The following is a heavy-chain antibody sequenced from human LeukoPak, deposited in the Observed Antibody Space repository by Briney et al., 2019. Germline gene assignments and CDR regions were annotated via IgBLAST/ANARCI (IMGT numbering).Heavy chain of an antibody. Sequence: ASVKVSCKASGYTFSDYYMHWVRQAPGHGLEWMGWMHPRSGGTNYAQKFQGRVTMTRDTSVTTAYMELSRLKSDDTAIYYCARAEGGFSYGSLVYWGQGTLVTVSP. V-gene: IGHV1-2*02. J-gene: IGHJ4*02. CDR1: GYTFSDYY. D-gene: IGHD5-18*01. CDR2: MHPRSGGT. CDR3: ARAEGGFSYGSLVY.